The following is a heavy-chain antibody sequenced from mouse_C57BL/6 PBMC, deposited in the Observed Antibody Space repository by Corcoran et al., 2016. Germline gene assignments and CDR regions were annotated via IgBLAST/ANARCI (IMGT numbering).Heavy chain of an antibody. Sequence: QIQLVQSGPELKKPGETVKISCKASGYTFTTYGMSWVKQDPGKGLKWMGWINTYSGVPTYADDFKGRFAFSLETSASTAYLQINNLKNEDTATYFCARRLDSSGYYFDYWGQGTTLTVSS. V-gene: IGHV9-3*01. J-gene: IGHJ2*01. D-gene: IGHD3-2*02. CDR2: INTYSGVP. CDR1: GYTFTTYG. CDR3: ARRLDSSGYYFDY.